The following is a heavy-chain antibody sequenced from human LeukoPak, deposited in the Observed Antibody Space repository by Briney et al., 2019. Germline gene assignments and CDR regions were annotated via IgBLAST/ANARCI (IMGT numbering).Heavy chain of an antibody. Sequence: GSLRLSCAASGFTFSSTYAMPWVRQAPGKGLEWVAVIWYDGSNEYYVDSVKGRFTISRDNSKSTLYLQMNSLRVEDTAVYYCARDAPDCSGASCYSSHGMDVWGQGTTVTVSS. J-gene: IGHJ6*02. D-gene: IGHD2-15*01. CDR2: IWYDGSNE. CDR1: GFTFSSTYA. CDR3: ARDAPDCSGASCYSSHGMDV. V-gene: IGHV3-33*01.